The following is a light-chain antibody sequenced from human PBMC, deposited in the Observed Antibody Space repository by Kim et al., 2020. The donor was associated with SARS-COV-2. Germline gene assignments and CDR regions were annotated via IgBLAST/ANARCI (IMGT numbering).Light chain of an antibody. V-gene: IGKV4-1*01. J-gene: IGKJ2*01. CDR2: WAS. CDR3: QQYYITPYT. Sequence: RATINCKSSKSVLYSYNNKNCFAWYQQKPGQPPKLLIYWASTRESGVPDRFSGSGSGTDFTLTISSLQAEDVAVYYCQQYYITPYTFGQGTKLEI. CDR1: KSVLYSYNNKNC.